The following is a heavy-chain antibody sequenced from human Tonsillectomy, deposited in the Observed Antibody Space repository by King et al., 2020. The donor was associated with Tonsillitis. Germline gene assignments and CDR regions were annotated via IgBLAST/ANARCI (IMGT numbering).Heavy chain of an antibody. J-gene: IGHJ4*02. D-gene: IGHD3-9*01. CDR3: TAAEWWGSALTGYYFADY. CDR1: GFTFSNAW. V-gene: IGHV3-15*01. Sequence: VQLVESGGGLVKPGGSLRLSCAASGFTFSNAWMSWVRQAPGKGLEWVGRIKSKTDGGTTDYAAPVKGRFTISRDDSKNTLYLQMNSLKTEDTAVYYCTAAEWWGSALTGYYFADYWGQGTLVTVSS. CDR2: IKSKTDGGTT.